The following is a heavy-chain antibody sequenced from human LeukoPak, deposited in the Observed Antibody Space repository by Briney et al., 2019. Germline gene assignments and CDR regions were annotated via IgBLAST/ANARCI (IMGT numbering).Heavy chain of an antibody. J-gene: IGHJ4*02. V-gene: IGHV4-39*01. CDR1: GFTFSSYSMN. D-gene: IGHD3-22*01. Sequence: KAGGSLRLSCAASGFTFSSYSMNWVRQPPGKGLEWIGSIFYGGSTYYNPSLKSRVTISVDTSKNQFSLKLSSVTAADTAVYYCARQENGYWVDYWGQGTLVTVSS. CDR2: IFYGGST. CDR3: ARQENGYWVDY.